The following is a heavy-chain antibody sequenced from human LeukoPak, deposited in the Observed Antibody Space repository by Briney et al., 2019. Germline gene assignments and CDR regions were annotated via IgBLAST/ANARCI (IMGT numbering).Heavy chain of an antibody. CDR1: GFTFSSYW. CDR2: IKQDGSEK. Sequence: GGSLRPSCAASGFTFSSYWTSWVRQAPGEGLEWVANIKQDGSEKYYVDSVKGRFTISRDNAKNSLYLQMNSLRAEDTAVYYCARALRYVWGSYRFPFDPWGQGTLVTVSS. J-gene: IGHJ5*02. D-gene: IGHD3-16*02. V-gene: IGHV3-7*01. CDR3: ARALRYVWGSYRFPFDP.